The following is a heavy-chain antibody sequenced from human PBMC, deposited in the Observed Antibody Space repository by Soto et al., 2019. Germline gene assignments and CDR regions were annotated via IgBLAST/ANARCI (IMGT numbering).Heavy chain of an antibody. CDR2: INHSGST. V-gene: IGHV4-34*01. CDR1: GGSFSGYY. CDR3: ARGGFVVVVPAAKDRGMDV. J-gene: IGHJ6*02. D-gene: IGHD2-2*01. Sequence: PSETLSLTCAVYGGSFSGYYWGWIRQPPGKGLEWIGEINHSGSTNYNPSLKSRVTISVDTSKNQFSLKLSSVTAADTAVYYCARGGFVVVVPAAKDRGMDVWGQGTTVTVSS.